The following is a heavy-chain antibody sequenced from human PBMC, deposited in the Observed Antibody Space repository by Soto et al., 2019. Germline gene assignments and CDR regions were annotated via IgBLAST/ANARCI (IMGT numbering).Heavy chain of an antibody. CDR2: FDHEDGET. CDR1: GYTLTELS. V-gene: IGHV1-24*01. D-gene: IGHD6-13*01. CDR3: ATDSSSWVWADYYYGMDV. J-gene: IGHJ6*02. Sequence: QVQLVQSGAEVKKPGASVKVSCKVSGYTLTELSMHWVRQAPGKGLEWMGGFDHEDGETIYAQKFQGRVTMTEDTSTDTAYMELSSLRSEDTAVYYCATDSSSWVWADYYYGMDVWGQGTTVTVSS.